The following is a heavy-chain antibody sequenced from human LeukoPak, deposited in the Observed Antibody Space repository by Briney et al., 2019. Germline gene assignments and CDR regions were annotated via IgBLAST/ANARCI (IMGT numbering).Heavy chain of an antibody. Sequence: SETLSLTCTVSGGSIISSDYHWGWVRQPPGKGLGWIGTISYSGNTDYNPSLRSRVTISVDTSNNQFSLRLGSVTAADTAVYHCARHCCSGPAKRVFDIWGQGTMVTVSS. CDR1: GGSIISSDYH. V-gene: IGHV4-39*01. D-gene: IGHD2-15*01. CDR3: ARHCCSGPAKRVFDI. CDR2: ISYSGNT. J-gene: IGHJ3*02.